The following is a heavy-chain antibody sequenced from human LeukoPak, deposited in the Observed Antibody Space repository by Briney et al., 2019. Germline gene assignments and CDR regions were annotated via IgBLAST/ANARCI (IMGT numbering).Heavy chain of an antibody. Sequence: HGESLKTSCKGSGYSFTSYWIGWVRQMPGKGLEWMGIIYPGDSDTRYSPSFQGQVTISADKSISTAYLQWSSLKASDTAMYYCATMVREPYPQDGFDYWGQGTLVTVSS. CDR3: ATMVREPYPQDGFDY. V-gene: IGHV5-51*01. D-gene: IGHD3-10*01. J-gene: IGHJ4*02. CDR2: IYPGDSDT. CDR1: GYSFTSYW.